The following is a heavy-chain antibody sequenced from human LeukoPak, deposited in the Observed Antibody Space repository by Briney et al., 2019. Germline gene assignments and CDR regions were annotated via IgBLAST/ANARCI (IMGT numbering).Heavy chain of an antibody. Sequence: GGSLRLSCAASGFTFSSYWMSWVRQAPGKGLGWVANIKQDGSEKYYVDSVKGRFTISRDNSKNTLYLQMNSLRAEGTAVYYCAKEPVVTDAFDIWGQGTMVTVSS. D-gene: IGHD4-23*01. CDR1: GFTFSSYW. CDR3: AKEPVVTDAFDI. V-gene: IGHV3-7*01. CDR2: IKQDGSEK. J-gene: IGHJ3*02.